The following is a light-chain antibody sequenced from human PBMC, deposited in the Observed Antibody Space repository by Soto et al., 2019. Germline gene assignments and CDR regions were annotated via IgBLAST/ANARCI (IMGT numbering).Light chain of an antibody. V-gene: IGLV2-8*01. CDR3: SSFAGSNNFPYV. CDR2: KIN. Sequence: QSVLTQPPSASGSPGQSVTISCTGTSSDVGAYDYVSWYQQHPGKAPKLMIYKINKRPSGVPDRFSGSKSGNTASLTVSGLQAEDEADYYCSSFAGSNNFPYVFGTGTRSPS. J-gene: IGLJ1*01. CDR1: SSDVGAYDY.